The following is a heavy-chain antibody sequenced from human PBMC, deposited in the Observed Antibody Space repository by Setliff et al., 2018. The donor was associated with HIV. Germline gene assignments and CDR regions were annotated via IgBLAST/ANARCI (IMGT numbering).Heavy chain of an antibody. CDR1: GFTFGDYA. V-gene: IGHV3-49*04. CDR2: IRSKAYGGTT. J-gene: IGHJ3*02. D-gene: IGHD4-17*01. CDR3: ESRDYEGAFDI. Sequence: LRLSCTASGFTFGDYAMSWVRQAPGKGLEWVGFIRSKAYGGTTEYAASVKGRFTISRDDSKGIAYLQMNSLKTEDTAVYYCESRDYEGAFDIWGQGTMVTVSS.